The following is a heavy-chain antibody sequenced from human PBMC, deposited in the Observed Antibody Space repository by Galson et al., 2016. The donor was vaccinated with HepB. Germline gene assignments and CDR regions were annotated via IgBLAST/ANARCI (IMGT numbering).Heavy chain of an antibody. Sequence: SLRLSCAASGFTFSSYSMNWVRQAPGKGLEWVSSISSSSSYINYADTVKGRFTISRDNAKNSLYLQLNSLRAEDTAVYYCASHYDILTGYFYGYYFDYWGQGTLVTVSS. V-gene: IGHV3-21*06. J-gene: IGHJ4*02. CDR2: ISSSSSYI. CDR1: GFTFSSYS. CDR3: ASHYDILTGYFYGYYFDY. D-gene: IGHD3-9*01.